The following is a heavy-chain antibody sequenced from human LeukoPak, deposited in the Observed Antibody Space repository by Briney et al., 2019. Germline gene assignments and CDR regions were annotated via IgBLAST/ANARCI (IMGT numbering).Heavy chain of an antibody. CDR1: GFTFDDYA. CDR2: ISWDGGST. V-gene: IGHV3-43D*03. J-gene: IGHJ4*02. CDR3: AKDDSSGYYVDY. D-gene: IGHD3-22*01. Sequence: PGGSLRLSCAASGFTFDDYAMHWVRQAPGKGLEWVSLISWDGGSTYYADSVKGRFTISRDNSKNSLYLQMNSLRAEDTALYYCAKDDSSGYYVDYWGQGTLVTVSS.